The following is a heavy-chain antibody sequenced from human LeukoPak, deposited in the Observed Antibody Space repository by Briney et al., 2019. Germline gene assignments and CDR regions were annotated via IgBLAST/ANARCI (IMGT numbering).Heavy chain of an antibody. V-gene: IGHV4-59*08. D-gene: IGHD2-2*01. CDR2: IYYSGST. CDR3: ARHVPCSSTSCYYSDAFDI. CDR1: GGSISSYY. J-gene: IGHJ3*02. Sequence: PSETLSLTCTVSGGSISSYYWSWIRQPPGKGLEWIGYIYYSGSTNYNPSLKSRVTISVDTSKNQFSLKLSSVTAADTAVYYCARHVPCSSTSCYYSDAFDIWGQGTMVTVSS.